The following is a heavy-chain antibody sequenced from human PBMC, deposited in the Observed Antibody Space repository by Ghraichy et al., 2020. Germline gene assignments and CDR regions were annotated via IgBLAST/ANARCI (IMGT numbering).Heavy chain of an antibody. D-gene: IGHD3-22*01. CDR3: ARERRWRVTMIVTNKRLPEVFDP. Sequence: SETLSLTCAVYGGSFSGYYWSWIRPPPGMGLEWIGEINHSGSTNYNPSLKSRVTISVDTSKNQFSLKLSSVTAADTAVYYCARERRWRVTMIVTNKRLPEVFDPWGQGTLVTVSS. CDR2: INHSGST. V-gene: IGHV4-34*01. J-gene: IGHJ5*02. CDR1: GGSFSGYY.